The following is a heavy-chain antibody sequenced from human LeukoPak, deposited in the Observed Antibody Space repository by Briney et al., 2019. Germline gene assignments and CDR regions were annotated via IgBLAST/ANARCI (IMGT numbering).Heavy chain of an antibody. CDR2: IYYSGST. CDR1: GGSVSSGSYY. Sequence: SETLSLTCTVPGGSVSSGSYYWSWIRQPPGKGLEWIGYIYYSGSTNYNPSLKSRVTISVDTSKNQFSLKLSSVTAADTAVYYCASDYGDWGTYFQHWGQGTLVTVSS. J-gene: IGHJ1*01. CDR3: ASDYGDWGTYFQH. D-gene: IGHD4-17*01. V-gene: IGHV4-61*01.